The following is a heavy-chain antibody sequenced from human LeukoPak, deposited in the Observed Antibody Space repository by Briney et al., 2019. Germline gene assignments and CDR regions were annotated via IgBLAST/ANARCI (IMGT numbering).Heavy chain of an antibody. Sequence: GRSLRLSCAASGFTFSSYEMNWVRQAPGKGLEWFSYISSSGITIYCADSVKGRFTISRDNAKNSLYLQMNSLRAEDTAVYYCARGDSYYDSSGYRDYWGQGTLVTVSS. V-gene: IGHV3-48*03. D-gene: IGHD3-22*01. CDR2: ISSSGITI. J-gene: IGHJ4*01. CDR3: ARGDSYYDSSGYRDY. CDR1: GFTFSSYE.